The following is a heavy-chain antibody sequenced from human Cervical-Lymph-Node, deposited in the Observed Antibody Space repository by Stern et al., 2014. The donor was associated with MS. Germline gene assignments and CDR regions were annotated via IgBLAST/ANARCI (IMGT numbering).Heavy chain of an antibody. CDR1: GYLFDDYW. Sequence: EVQLVESGAEVKKPGESLKISCEASGYLFDDYWIGWVRQMSGRGLELVAIIFPRDSNTRYSPSVQGQVTISADKSISTAYLQWSTLKPPDTAMYSCARSPATPSGYDRFDYWGQGALVTVSS. CDR2: IFPRDSNT. V-gene: IGHV5-51*03. J-gene: IGHJ4*02. D-gene: IGHD5-12*01. CDR3: ARSPATPSGYDRFDY.